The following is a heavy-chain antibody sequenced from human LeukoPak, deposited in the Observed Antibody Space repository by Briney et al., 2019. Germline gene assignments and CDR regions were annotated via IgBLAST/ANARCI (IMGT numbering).Heavy chain of an antibody. V-gene: IGHV1-18*01. CDR1: GYTFTSYG. D-gene: IGHD3-3*01. CDR3: ARDSRRYDFWSGYFSY. CDR2: ISAYNGNT. J-gene: IGHJ4*02. Sequence: ASVKVSCKASGYTFTSYGISWVRQAPGQGLEWMGWISAYNGNTNYAQKLQGRVTMTTDTSTSTAYMELRSLRSDDTAVYYCARDSRRYDFWSGYFSYWGQGTLVTVSS.